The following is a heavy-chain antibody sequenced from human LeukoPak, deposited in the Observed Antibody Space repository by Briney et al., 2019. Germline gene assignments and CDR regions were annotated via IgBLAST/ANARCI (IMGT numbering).Heavy chain of an antibody. CDR2: INPSGGST. J-gene: IGHJ6*03. D-gene: IGHD2-21*02. Sequence: GASVKVSYKASGYTFTSYYMHWGRQAPGHGLEWLGIINPSGGSTSYAQKFQGRVTMTRDISTSTVYMELSGLRSEDTAVYYCASGKTATKDYYYYYYMDVWGKGTTVTVSS. CDR1: GYTFTSYY. V-gene: IGHV1-46*01. CDR3: ASGKTATKDYYYYYYMDV.